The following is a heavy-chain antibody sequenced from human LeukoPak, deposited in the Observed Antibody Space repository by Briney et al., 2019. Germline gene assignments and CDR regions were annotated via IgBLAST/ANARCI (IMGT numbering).Heavy chain of an antibody. CDR3: AKVPVTTLYYYYYMDV. V-gene: IGHV3-23*01. Sequence: GGSLRLSCEASGFTFSRYGMSWVRQAPGKGLEWVSAIRGSGGSTYYADSVKGRFTISRDNSKNTLYLQMNSLRAEDTAVYYCAKVPVTTLYYYYYMDVWGKGTTVTVSS. CDR1: GFTFSRYG. J-gene: IGHJ6*03. CDR2: IRGSGGST. D-gene: IGHD4-17*01.